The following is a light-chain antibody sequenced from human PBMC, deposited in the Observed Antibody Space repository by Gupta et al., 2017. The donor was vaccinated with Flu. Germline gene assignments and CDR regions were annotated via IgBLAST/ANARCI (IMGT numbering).Light chain of an antibody. Sequence: EIVFTQSPGTLSLSPGERATLSCRASQSVSSSYLAWYQQKPGQAPRLLIYGASSRATGIPDRFSGSGSGTNFTLTIRRLGPEDFAVYYCQQYGSSPPTFGQGTKVEIK. V-gene: IGKV3-20*01. CDR1: QSVSSSY. J-gene: IGKJ1*01. CDR3: QQYGSSPPT. CDR2: GAS.